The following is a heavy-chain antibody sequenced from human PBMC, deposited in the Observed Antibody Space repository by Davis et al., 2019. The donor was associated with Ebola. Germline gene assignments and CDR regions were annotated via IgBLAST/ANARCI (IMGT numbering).Heavy chain of an antibody. CDR2: ISAYNGNT. V-gene: IGHV1-18*01. Sequence: AASVKVSCKASGYTFSAYGVSWVRQAPGQGLEWMGWISAYNGNTNTAQKFRGRLTMTTDTSTNTASMELRSLRSDDTAVYYCARDRTKLRDIVLMVYAYGMDVWGKGTTVTVSS. D-gene: IGHD2-8*01. CDR3: ARDRTKLRDIVLMVYAYGMDV. CDR1: GYTFSAYG. J-gene: IGHJ6*04.